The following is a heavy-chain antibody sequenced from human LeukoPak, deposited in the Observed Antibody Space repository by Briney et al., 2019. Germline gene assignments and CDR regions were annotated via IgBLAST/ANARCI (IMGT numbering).Heavy chain of an antibody. J-gene: IGHJ3*02. D-gene: IGHD3-10*01. CDR1: GFIFSTYG. CDR2: IWYDGSNR. V-gene: IGHV3-33*01. Sequence: GGSLRLSCAASGFIFSTYGMHWVRQARDKGLEWVAFIWYDGSNRNYADSVKGRFTISRDNSKNTVYLQMNSLRGEDTAVYYCARERGSGSHYAIDIWGQGTMVTVSS. CDR3: ARERGSGSHYAIDI.